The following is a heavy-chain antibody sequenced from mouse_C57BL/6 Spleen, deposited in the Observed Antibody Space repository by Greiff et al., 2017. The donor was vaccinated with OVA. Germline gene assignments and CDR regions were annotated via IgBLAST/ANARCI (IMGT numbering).Heavy chain of an antibody. V-gene: IGHV1-72*01. CDR1: GYTFTSYT. CDR2: IDPNSGGT. CDR3: ARNPGSSYVSYAMDY. Sequence: QVQLKESGAELARPGASVKMSCKASGYTFTSYTMHWVKQRPGRGLEWIGRIDPNSGGTKYNEKFKSKATLTVDKPSSTAYMQLSSLTSEDSAVYYCARNPGSSYVSYAMDYWGQGTSVTVSS. J-gene: IGHJ4*01. D-gene: IGHD1-1*01.